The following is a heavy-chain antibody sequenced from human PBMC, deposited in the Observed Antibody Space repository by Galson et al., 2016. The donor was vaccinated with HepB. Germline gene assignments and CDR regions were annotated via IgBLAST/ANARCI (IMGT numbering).Heavy chain of an antibody. J-gene: IGHJ4*02. D-gene: IGHD2-21*02. CDR1: GGSISTRSYY. Sequence: SETLSLTCTISGGSISTRSYYWGWIRQPPGKGLEWIGSIVYSGSSYYTPSLKSRVTIAVDTSKNQFSLKLSSVTAADTAVYYCARQDFPHCGGYCYWSSGPLFFDFWGQGTLVTVSS. V-gene: IGHV4-39*01. CDR2: IVYSGSS. CDR3: ARQDFPHCGGYCYWSSGPLFFDF.